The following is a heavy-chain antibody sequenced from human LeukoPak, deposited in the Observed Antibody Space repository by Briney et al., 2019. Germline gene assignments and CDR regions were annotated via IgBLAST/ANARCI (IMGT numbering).Heavy chain of an antibody. Sequence: QPGVSLRLSCAASGFTFSTYAMHWVRQAPGKGLEWVAMIWYNGKNKHYADSVKGRFTISRDNSKNTLDLQMNSLRADDTAVYYCVRDPSNSGWAFDYWGQGTLVTVSS. D-gene: IGHD6-19*01. CDR3: VRDPSNSGWAFDY. V-gene: IGHV3-33*01. CDR2: IWYNGKNK. J-gene: IGHJ4*02. CDR1: GFTFSTYA.